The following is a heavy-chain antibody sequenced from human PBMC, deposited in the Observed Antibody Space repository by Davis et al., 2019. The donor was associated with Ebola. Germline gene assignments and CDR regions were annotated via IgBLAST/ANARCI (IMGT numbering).Heavy chain of an antibody. D-gene: IGHD1-26*01. V-gene: IGHV1-18*01. CDR2: ISAYNGNT. CDR3: ATSDAGATEFSLDY. CDR1: GDTFSSFA. Sequence: ASVKVSCKTSGDTFSSFAISWVRQAPGQGLEWMGWISAYNGNTNYAQKLKGRVTMTEDTSADTAYMELSSLRSDDTAIYYCATSDAGATEFSLDYWGQGTLVTVSS. J-gene: IGHJ4*02.